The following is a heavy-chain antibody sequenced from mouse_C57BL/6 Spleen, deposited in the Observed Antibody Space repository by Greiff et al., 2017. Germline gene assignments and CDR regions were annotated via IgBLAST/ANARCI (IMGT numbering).Heavy chain of an antibody. Sequence: QVQLQQSGAELVRPGASVTLSCKASGYTFTDYEMHWVKQTPVHGLEWIGAIDPETGGTAYNQKFKGKAILTADKSSSTAYMELRSLTSEDSAVYYCTEDYGSSQAWFAYWGQGTLVTVSA. V-gene: IGHV1-15*01. CDR2: IDPETGGT. CDR1: GYTFTDYE. J-gene: IGHJ3*01. D-gene: IGHD1-1*01. CDR3: TEDYGSSQAWFAY.